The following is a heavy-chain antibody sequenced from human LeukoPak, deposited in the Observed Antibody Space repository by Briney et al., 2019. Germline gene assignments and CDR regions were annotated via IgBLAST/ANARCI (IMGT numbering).Heavy chain of an antibody. CDR2: IKSDGRST. Sequence: GGSLRLSCAASGFTFSRYWMHWVRHAPGKGMVWVSCIKSDGRSTKIADSAKGRFTISRDNAKITVYLQMNSLRAEDTAVYYCVRDDRSYNFDYWGQGTLVTVSS. D-gene: IGHD1-26*01. V-gene: IGHV3-74*03. J-gene: IGHJ4*02. CDR1: GFTFSRYW. CDR3: VRDDRSYNFDY.